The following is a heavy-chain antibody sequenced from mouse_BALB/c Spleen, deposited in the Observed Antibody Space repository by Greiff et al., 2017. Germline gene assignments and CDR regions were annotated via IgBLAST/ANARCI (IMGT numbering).Heavy chain of an antibody. Sequence: VQLQQSGPELVKPGASVKISCKASGYTFTDYNMHWVKQSHGKSLEWIGYIYPYNGGTGYNQKFKSKATLTVDNSSSTAYMERRSLTSEDSAVYYCARDGYDDGWFAYWGQGTLVTVSA. CDR1: GYTFTDYN. CDR3: ARDGYDDGWFAY. J-gene: IGHJ3*01. V-gene: IGHV1S29*02. D-gene: IGHD2-2*01. CDR2: IYPYNGGT.